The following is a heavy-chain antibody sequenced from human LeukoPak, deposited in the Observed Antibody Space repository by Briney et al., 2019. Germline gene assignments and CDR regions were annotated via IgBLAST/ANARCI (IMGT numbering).Heavy chain of an antibody. D-gene: IGHD3-10*01. J-gene: IGHJ4*02. CDR1: GYTFTTYD. CDR3: ARLGSRGDF. V-gene: IGHV1-8*01. CDR2: MNPNSANT. Sequence: ASVKVSCKASGYTFTTYDISWVRQATGQGLEWMGWMNPNSANTGYAQRFQGRVIMTRNTSINTAHMELSRLRFDDTALYYCARLGSRGDFWGQGTLVTVSS.